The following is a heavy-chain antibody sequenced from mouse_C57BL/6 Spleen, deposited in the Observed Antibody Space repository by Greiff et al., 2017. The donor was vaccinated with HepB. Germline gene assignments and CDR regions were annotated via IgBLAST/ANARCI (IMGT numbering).Heavy chain of an antibody. V-gene: IGHV1-26*01. CDR2: INPNNGGT. J-gene: IGHJ2*01. CDR1: GYTFTDYY. Sequence: VQLQQSGPELVKPGASVKISCKASGYTFTDYYMNWVKQSPGKSLEWIGDINPNNGGTNYNQKFKGKATLTVDKSSSTAYMELRSLTSEDSAVYYCARSPYYYGSRGDYWGQGTTLTVSS. D-gene: IGHD1-1*01. CDR3: ARSPYYYGSRGDY.